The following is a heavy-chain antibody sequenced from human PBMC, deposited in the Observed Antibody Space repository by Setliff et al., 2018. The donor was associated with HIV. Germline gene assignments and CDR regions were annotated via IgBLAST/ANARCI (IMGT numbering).Heavy chain of an antibody. CDR3: ARNSRIAVAGTDYYYYMDV. D-gene: IGHD6-19*01. J-gene: IGHJ6*03. V-gene: IGHV1-46*01. CDR2: INPSGGST. Sequence: ASVKVSCKASGYTFTSYYMHWVRQAPGQGLEWMGIINPSGGSTSYAQKFQGRVTMTRDTSTSTVYMELSRLRSEETAVYYCARNSRIAVAGTDYYYYMDVWGKGTTVTVSS. CDR1: GYTFTSYY.